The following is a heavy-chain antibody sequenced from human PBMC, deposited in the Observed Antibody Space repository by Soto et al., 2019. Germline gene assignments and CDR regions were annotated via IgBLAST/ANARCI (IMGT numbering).Heavy chain of an antibody. V-gene: IGHV5-51*01. D-gene: IGHD3-22*01. Sequence: GESLKISCKGSGYSFTSYWIGWVRQMPGKGLEWMGIIYPGDSDTRYSPSFQGQVTISADKSISTAYLQWSSLKASDTAMYDCARAYDSSGYPFDYWGQGTLVTGSS. CDR3: ARAYDSSGYPFDY. CDR1: GYSFTSYW. J-gene: IGHJ4*02. CDR2: IYPGDSDT.